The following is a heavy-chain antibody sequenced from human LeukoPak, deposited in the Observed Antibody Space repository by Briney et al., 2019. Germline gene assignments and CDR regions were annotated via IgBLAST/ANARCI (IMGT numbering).Heavy chain of an antibody. V-gene: IGHV5-51*01. D-gene: IGHD3-10*01. J-gene: IGHJ4*02. CDR1: GYSFTSYW. CDR2: IYPGDSDT. CDR3: ARLIHYYGSGSYNKNFDY. Sequence: GESLKISCKGSGYSFTSYWIGWVRQMPGKGLEWMGIIYPGDSDTRYSPSFQGQVTISAGKSISTAYLQWSSLKASDTAMYYCARLIHYYGSGSYNKNFDYWGQGTLVTVSS.